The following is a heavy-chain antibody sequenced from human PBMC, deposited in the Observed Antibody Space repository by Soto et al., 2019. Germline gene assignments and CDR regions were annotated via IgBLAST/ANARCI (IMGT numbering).Heavy chain of an antibody. V-gene: IGHV3-74*01. Sequence: EVQLVESGGGLVQPGGSLRLSCAASGFTISGNWMHWVRRAPGKGLVWVSRINSDGSSTTYADSVKGRFTISRDNAKNPMYLQKNSLRAEDTAVYYCASHRSSWYAPLDYLGQGTLVTVSS. CDR2: INSDGSST. J-gene: IGHJ4*02. CDR1: GFTISGNW. CDR3: ASHRSSWYAPLDY. D-gene: IGHD6-13*01.